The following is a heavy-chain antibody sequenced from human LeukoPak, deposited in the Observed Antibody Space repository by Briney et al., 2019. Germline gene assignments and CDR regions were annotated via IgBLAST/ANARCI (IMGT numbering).Heavy chain of an antibody. Sequence: GGSLRLSCAASGFALSSHWMTWVRQVPGRGPEWVANVNRDGRETYYLDSVKGRFTISKDNAKNSLYLQMNSLRAEDTALYHCARNNGMDVWGQGTTVIVSS. CDR2: VNRDGRET. CDR3: ARNNGMDV. J-gene: IGHJ6*02. CDR1: GFALSSHW. V-gene: IGHV3-7*03.